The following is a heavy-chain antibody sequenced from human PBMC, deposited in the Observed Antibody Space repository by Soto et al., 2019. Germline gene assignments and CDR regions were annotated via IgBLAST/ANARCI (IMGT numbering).Heavy chain of an antibody. CDR1: GFTFTDYA. J-gene: IGHJ4*02. CDR3: ARGIWVRGSGWYYFDS. V-gene: IGHV1-3*01. CDR2: VNAGNGHT. D-gene: IGHD6-19*01. Sequence: ASVKVSCKASGFTFTDYAINWVRQAPGQSLEWMGWVNAGNGHTKYSEKFQDRVTLTRDASANIAYMYLSSLRSEDTALYFCARGIWVRGSGWYYFDSWGQGTQVTVSS.